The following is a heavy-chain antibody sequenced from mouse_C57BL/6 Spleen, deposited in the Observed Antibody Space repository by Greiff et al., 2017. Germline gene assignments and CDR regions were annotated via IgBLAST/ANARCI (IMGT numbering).Heavy chain of an antibody. V-gene: IGHV1-7*01. J-gene: IGHJ4*01. D-gene: IGHD2-3*01. CDR3: ARGDGAMNY. Sequence: VQLQPFGAELAKPGALVKLFCKAPGYTFTSYWLHWVKKRPGQGLEWIGYINPSSGYTKYNQKFKDKATLTADKSSSTAYMQLSSLTYEDSAVYYCARGDGAMNYWGQGTSVTVSS. CDR2: INPSSGYT. CDR1: GYTFTSYW.